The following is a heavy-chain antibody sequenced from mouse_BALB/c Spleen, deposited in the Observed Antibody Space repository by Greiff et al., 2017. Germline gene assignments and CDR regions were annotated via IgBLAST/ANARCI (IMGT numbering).Heavy chain of an antibody. Sequence: EVMLVESGGGLVKPGGSLKLSCAASGFTFSSYTMSWVRQTPEKRLEWVATISSGGSYTYYPDSVKGRFTISRDNAKNTLYLQMSSLKSEDTAMYYCTRSRTTGGLDYWGQGTTLTVSS. CDR1: GFTFSSYT. CDR3: TRSRTTGGLDY. CDR2: ISSGGSYT. J-gene: IGHJ2*01. D-gene: IGHD1-1*01. V-gene: IGHV5-6-4*01.